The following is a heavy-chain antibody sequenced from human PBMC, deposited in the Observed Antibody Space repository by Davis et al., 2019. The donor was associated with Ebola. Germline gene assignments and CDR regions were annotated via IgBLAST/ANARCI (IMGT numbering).Heavy chain of an antibody. CDR3: AKDLMTTVTTIGWFDP. CDR2: IRYDGSNK. V-gene: IGHV3-30*02. D-gene: IGHD4-17*01. Sequence: GESLKISCAASGFTFSSYGMHWVRQAPGKGLEWVAFIRYDGSNKYYADSVKGRFTISRDNSKNTLYLQMNSLRAEDTAVYYCAKDLMTTVTTIGWFDPWGQGTLVTVSS. CDR1: GFTFSSYG. J-gene: IGHJ5*02.